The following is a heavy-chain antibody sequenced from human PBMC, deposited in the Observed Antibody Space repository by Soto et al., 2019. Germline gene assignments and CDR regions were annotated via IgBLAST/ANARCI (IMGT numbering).Heavy chain of an antibody. J-gene: IGHJ3*02. D-gene: IGHD5-18*01. CDR2: IWYDGSNK. CDR1: GFTFISYG. Sequence: GGSLRLSCASSGFTFISYGMHWVRQAPGKGLEWVAVIWYDGSNKYYADSVKGRFTISRDNSKNTLYLQMSRLRSDDTAVYYCARERAGYFDIWGQGTMVTVSS. CDR3: ARERAGYFDI. V-gene: IGHV3-33*01.